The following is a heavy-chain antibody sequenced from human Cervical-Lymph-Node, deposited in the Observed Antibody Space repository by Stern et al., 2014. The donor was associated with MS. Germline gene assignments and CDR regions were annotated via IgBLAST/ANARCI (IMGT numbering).Heavy chain of an antibody. D-gene: IGHD5-12*01. CDR2: IFPRDSNT. CDR1: GYLFDDYW. Sequence: MQLVQSGAEVKKPGESLKISCEASGYLFDDYWIGWVRQMSGRGLELVAIIFPRDSNTRYSPSVQGQVTISADKSISTAHLQGGSLKASAPAMYYCARSPATPSGYDRFDYWGQGALVTVSS. J-gene: IGHJ4*02. CDR3: ARSPATPSGYDRFDY. V-gene: IGHV5-51*03.